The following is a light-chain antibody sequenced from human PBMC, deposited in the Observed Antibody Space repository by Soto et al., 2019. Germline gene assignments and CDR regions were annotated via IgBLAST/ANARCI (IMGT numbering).Light chain of an antibody. J-gene: IGLJ3*02. V-gene: IGLV1-36*01. Sequence: QSVLTQPPSVSGAPRQRVTISCSGSNSNIGNNDVNWYQQFPGKAPKLLIYYDDLRPSGVSARFSGSKSGASASLAISGLQSEDEAVYYCAAWDDSLNGVVFGGGTKLTVL. CDR3: AAWDDSLNGVV. CDR2: YDD. CDR1: NSNIGNND.